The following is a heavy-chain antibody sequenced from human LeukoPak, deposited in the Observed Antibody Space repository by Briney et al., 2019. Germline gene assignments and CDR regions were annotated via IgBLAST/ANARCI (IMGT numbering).Heavy chain of an antibody. CDR2: ISSSSSYI. CDR1: GFTFSSYS. V-gene: IGHV3-21*01. CDR3: ARAQKGDFDY. Sequence: GGSLRLSCAASGFTFSSYSMNWVRQAPGKGLEWVSSISSSSSYIYYADSVKGRFTISRDNAKNSLYLQMNSPRAEDTAVYYCARAQKGDFDYWGQGTLVTVSS. J-gene: IGHJ4*02.